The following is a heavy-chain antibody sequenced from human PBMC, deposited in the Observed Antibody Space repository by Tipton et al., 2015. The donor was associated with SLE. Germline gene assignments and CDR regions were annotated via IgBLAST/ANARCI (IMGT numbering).Heavy chain of an antibody. CDR1: GFTFSSYA. D-gene: IGHD3-10*01. V-gene: IGHV3-23*01. J-gene: IGHJ4*02. CDR2: ISGSGGST. Sequence: GSLRLSCAASGFTFSSYAMSWVRQAPGKGLEWVSAISGSGGSTYYADSVKGRFTISRDNAKNTLYLQMNSLRAEDTAVYYCAKLGLYGSGSYWGQGTLVTVSS. CDR3: AKLGLYGSGSY.